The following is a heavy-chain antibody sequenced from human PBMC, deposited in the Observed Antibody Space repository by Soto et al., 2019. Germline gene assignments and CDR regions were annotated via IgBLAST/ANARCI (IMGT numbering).Heavy chain of an antibody. J-gene: IGHJ4*02. D-gene: IGHD6-19*01. V-gene: IGHV3-30*03. Sequence: ESGGGVVQPGRSLRLSCAASGFTFSDYAMHWVRQAPGKGLEWVAVVSHDGRNTHYADSVKGRFTISRDSSKNTVSLEMTSLRAEDTAVYYGATGGRQWLVTSDFNYWGQGALVTVSS. CDR2: VSHDGRNT. CDR1: GFTFSDYA. CDR3: ATGGRQWLVTSDFNY.